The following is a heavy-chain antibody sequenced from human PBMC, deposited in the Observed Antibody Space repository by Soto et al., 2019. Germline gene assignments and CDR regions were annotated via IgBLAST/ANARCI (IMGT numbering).Heavy chain of an antibody. Sequence: GASVKVSCKASGYTFTSYAMHWVRQAPGQRLEWMGWINAGNGNTKYSQKFQGRVTITRDTSASTAYMELSSLRSEDTAVYYCARVIPADWLDQYNWFDPWGQGTLVTVSS. V-gene: IGHV1-3*01. CDR2: INAGNGNT. J-gene: IGHJ5*02. D-gene: IGHD3-9*01. CDR3: ARVIPADWLDQYNWFDP. CDR1: GYTFTSYA.